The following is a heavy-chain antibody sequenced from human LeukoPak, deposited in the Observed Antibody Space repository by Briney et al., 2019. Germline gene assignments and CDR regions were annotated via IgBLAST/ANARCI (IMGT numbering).Heavy chain of an antibody. CDR1: GYTFTANY. J-gene: IGHJ4*02. V-gene: IGHV1-2*02. Sequence: ASVKVSRKACGYTFTANYMHGLRPAPPRGLEWMGWINPRSGGTNYGEKFRGRVNMTRDTSITTAYMELSSLRFDDAAVYFCARGSGTSWCDYGGGGTGVTVSS. CDR3: ARGSGTSWCDY. D-gene: IGHD2-2*01. CDR2: INPRSGGT.